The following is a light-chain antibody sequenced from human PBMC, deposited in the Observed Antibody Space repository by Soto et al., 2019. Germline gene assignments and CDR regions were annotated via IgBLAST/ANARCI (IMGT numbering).Light chain of an antibody. CDR1: QSVSSN. J-gene: IGKJ4*01. CDR2: GAS. Sequence: EVVMTQSPATLSVSLGDRATLSCRASQSVSSNLDWYQQKPGQAPRLLIYGASTRATGIPARFSGSGSGTEFTLTISSLQSEDFAVYYCQQYNNWPLTFGGGTKVEI. CDR3: QQYNNWPLT. V-gene: IGKV3-15*01.